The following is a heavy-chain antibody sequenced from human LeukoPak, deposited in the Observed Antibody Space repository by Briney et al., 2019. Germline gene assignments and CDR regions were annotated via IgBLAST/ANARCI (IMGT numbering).Heavy chain of an antibody. CDR2: LGTRSSSI. D-gene: IGHD3-10*01. V-gene: IGHV3-21*01. CDR3: AREVGEGFDY. Sequence: PGGSLRLSYAASGFTFSSYAMNWVRLAPGKGLEWVSSLGTRSSSIYYADSVKGRFTISRDNAKNSLYLQMNSLRAEDTAAYYCAREVGEGFDYLGQGTLVTVSS. J-gene: IGHJ4*02. CDR1: GFTFSSYA.